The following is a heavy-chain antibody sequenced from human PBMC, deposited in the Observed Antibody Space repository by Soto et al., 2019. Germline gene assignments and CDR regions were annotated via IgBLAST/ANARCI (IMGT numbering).Heavy chain of an antibody. CDR2: IIPIFGTT. D-gene: IGHD3-3*01. CDR3: ARDAIFGVVIRGIDYYYGMDV. CDR1: GGTFSNYA. V-gene: IGHV1-69*01. J-gene: IGHJ6*02. Sequence: QVQLVQSGAEVKKPGSSVKVSCKASGGTFSNYAISWVRQAPGQGLEWMGGIIPIFGTTNYAQKVQGRVTITADESTRTAYMELSSLRSEDTAVYYCARDAIFGVVIRGIDYYYGMDVWGQGTTVTVSS.